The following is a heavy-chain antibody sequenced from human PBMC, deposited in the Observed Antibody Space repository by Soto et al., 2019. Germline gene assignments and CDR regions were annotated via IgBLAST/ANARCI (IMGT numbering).Heavy chain of an antibody. CDR2: ISSSSSYT. Sequence: GSLRLSCAASGFTFSDYYMSWIRQAPGKGLEWVSYISSSSSYTNYADSVKGRFTISGDNAKNSLYLQMNSLRAEDTAVYYCAKRAGRWLQLSAYYYYGMDVWGQGTTVTVSS. D-gene: IGHD5-12*01. CDR1: GFTFSDYY. V-gene: IGHV3-11*06. J-gene: IGHJ6*02. CDR3: AKRAGRWLQLSAYYYYGMDV.